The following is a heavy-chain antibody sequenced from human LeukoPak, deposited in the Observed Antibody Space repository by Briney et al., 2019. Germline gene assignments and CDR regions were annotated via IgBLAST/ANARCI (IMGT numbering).Heavy chain of an antibody. CDR1: GFTFSSYA. V-gene: IGHV3-23*01. CDR3: ARASHYYDSSGYSRPTYYFDY. CDR2: ISGSGGST. J-gene: IGHJ4*02. Sequence: GGSLRLSCAASGFTFSSYAMSWVRQAPGKGLEWVSAISGSGGSTYYADSAKGRFTISRDNSKNTLYLQMNSLRAEDTAVYYCARASHYYDSSGYSRPTYYFDYWGQGTLVTVSS. D-gene: IGHD3-22*01.